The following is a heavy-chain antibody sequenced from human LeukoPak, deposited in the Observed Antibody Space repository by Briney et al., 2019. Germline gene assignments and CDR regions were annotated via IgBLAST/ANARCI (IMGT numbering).Heavy chain of an antibody. V-gene: IGHV4-38-2*01. Sequence: SETLSHTCAVSGYSISSGYYWGWIRQPPGKGLEWIGSIYHSGSTYYNPSLKSRVTISVDTSKNQFSLKLSSVTAADTAVYYCARRQQLARWYFDYWGQGTLVTVSS. CDR3: ARRQQLARWYFDY. D-gene: IGHD6-13*01. CDR1: GYSISSGYY. CDR2: IYHSGST. J-gene: IGHJ4*02.